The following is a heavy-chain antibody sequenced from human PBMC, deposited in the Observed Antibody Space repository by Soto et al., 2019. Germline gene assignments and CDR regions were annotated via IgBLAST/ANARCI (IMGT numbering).Heavy chain of an antibody. D-gene: IGHD2-8*01. Sequence: ASVKVSCKASGYSFTDYHIHWVRQAPGQGLEWLGRINPKRGGTSTAQKFQGWVTMTRDRSISTVYMELTRLRSDDTAVYFCARGHSTDCSNGVCSFFYNHEMDVWGQGTTVTVSS. J-gene: IGHJ6*02. CDR2: INPKRGGT. V-gene: IGHV1-2*04. CDR1: GYSFTDYH. CDR3: ARGHSTDCSNGVCSFFYNHEMDV.